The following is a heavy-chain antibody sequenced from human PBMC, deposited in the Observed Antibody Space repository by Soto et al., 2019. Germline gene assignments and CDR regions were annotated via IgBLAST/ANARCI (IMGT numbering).Heavy chain of an antibody. CDR3: TSKFGQLLADAFDI. D-gene: IGHD3-10*01. J-gene: IGHJ3*02. V-gene: IGHV4-4*02. CDR2: IYHSGST. CDR1: GDSTRRSYW. Sequence: SETLSLHCSVPGDSTRRSYWRSWFRQLPGKGLEWIGEIYHSGSTIYNPSLQSRVTLSVDKSKNEFSLKMSSVTDADTAVYYCTSKFGQLLADAFDIWGQGTMVT.